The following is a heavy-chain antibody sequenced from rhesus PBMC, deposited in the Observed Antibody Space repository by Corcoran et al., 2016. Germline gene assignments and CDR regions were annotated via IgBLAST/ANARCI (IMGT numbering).Heavy chain of an antibody. V-gene: IGHV4S10*01. D-gene: IGHD2-15*01. CDR2: IYGSSSST. J-gene: IGHJ4*01. Sequence: QVQLQESGPGVVKPSETLSLTCAVSGGSIRDSYRWSWVRQPPGKGLEWLGYIYGSSSSTNYNASLKSRVTISKDTSKNQCSLKRSSVTAADTAVYYCARSNIVVVLNFDYWGQGVLVTVSS. CDR1: GGSIRDSYR. CDR3: ARSNIVVVLNFDY.